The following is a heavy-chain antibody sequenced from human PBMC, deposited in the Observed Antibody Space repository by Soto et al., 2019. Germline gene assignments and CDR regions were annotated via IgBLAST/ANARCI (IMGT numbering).Heavy chain of an antibody. CDR3: AREETAWPLAYGLDV. V-gene: IGHV3-21*01. Sequence: VGSLRLSGAASGFSFSTYSMNWVRQARGKGLEWVSSISTRGEVYYADSVKGRFTISRDNSKNSVSLQTNSLRGDDTAVYYCAREETAWPLAYGLDVWGQGTTVTVSS. CDR2: ISTRGEV. CDR1: GFSFSTYS. D-gene: IGHD2-21*02. J-gene: IGHJ6*02.